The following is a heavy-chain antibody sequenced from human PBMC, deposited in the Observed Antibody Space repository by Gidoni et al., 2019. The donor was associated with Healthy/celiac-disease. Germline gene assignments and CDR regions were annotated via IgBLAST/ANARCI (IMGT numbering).Heavy chain of an antibody. CDR3: AKDRQYYYGSGSYYDY. D-gene: IGHD3-10*01. CDR2: ISGSGGST. J-gene: IGHJ4*02. CDR1: GFTFSSYA. Sequence: EVQLLESGGGLVQPGGSLRLSCAASGFTFSSYAMSWVRQAPGKGLAWVSAISGSGGSTYYADSVKGRFTISRDNSKNTLYLQMNSLRAEDTAVYYCAKDRQYYYGSGSYYDYWGQGTLVTVSS. V-gene: IGHV3-23*01.